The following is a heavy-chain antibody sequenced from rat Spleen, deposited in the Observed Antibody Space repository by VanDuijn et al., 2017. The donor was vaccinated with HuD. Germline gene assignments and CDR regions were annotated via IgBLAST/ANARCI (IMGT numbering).Heavy chain of an antibody. D-gene: IGHD1-2*01. CDR1: GFTFSDYH. Sequence: EVQLVGSGGGFVQPGRSLKLSCVASGFTFSDYHMAWVRQAPKKGLEWVASISNDGSSTYYRDSVEGRFTISRESAKSTLFLQMDSLRSEDTATYYCARLGIASIGNWFGYWGQGTLVTVSS. CDR2: ISNDGSST. V-gene: IGHV5-7*01. J-gene: IGHJ3*01. CDR3: ARLGIASIGNWFGY.